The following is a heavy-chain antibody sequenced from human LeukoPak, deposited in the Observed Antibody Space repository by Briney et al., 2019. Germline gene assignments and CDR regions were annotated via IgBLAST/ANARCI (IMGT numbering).Heavy chain of an antibody. CDR1: GYTFLDYY. CDR3: ARVSARFFGGSYPDSAY. D-gene: IGHD1-26*01. V-gene: IGHV1-2*02. J-gene: IGHJ4*02. CDR2: INPNSGGT. Sequence: GASVKVSCKASGYTFLDYYMHWVRQAPGQGLEWMGWINPNSGGTNYAQKFQGRVTMTRDTSISTAYMELSRLRSDDTAVYYCARVSARFFGGSYPDSAYWGQGTLVTVSS.